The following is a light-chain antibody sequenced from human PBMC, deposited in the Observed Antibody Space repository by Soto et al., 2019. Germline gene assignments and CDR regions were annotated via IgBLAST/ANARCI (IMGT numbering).Light chain of an antibody. Sequence: EIVLAQSQGTLSLSPGERATLSCRASQSVGSTYLAWYQHKPGQAPRLIIYGASSRATGIPDRFSGSGSGTDFALTISRLEPEDFAVYYCQQYCGRSPPWTFGQGTKGEIK. CDR2: GAS. CDR3: QQYCGRSPPWT. V-gene: IGKV3-20*01. CDR1: QSVGSTY. J-gene: IGKJ1*01.